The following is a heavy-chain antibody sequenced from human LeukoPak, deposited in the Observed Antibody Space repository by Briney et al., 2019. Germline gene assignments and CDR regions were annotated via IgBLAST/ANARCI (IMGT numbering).Heavy chain of an antibody. CDR1: GGSISSGGYY. CDR3: ALRPVGFYYMDV. D-gene: IGHD4-17*01. Sequence: SQTLSLTCTVSGGSISSGGYYWSWIRQHPGKGLEWIGYISYSGTTYYNPSLKSRVIISIDTSKNQFSLKLSSVTAADTAVYCCALRPVGFYYMDVWGKGTTVTVSS. CDR2: ISYSGTT. V-gene: IGHV4-31*03. J-gene: IGHJ6*03.